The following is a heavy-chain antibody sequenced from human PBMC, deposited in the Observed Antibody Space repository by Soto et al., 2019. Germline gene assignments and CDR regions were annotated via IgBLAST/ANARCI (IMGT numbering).Heavy chain of an antibody. CDR3: AKVDPDIVVVPAAMTSFVY. CDR1: GFTFSSYA. D-gene: IGHD2-2*01. J-gene: IGHJ4*02. V-gene: IGHV3-23*01. Sequence: EVQLLESGGGLVQPGGSLRLSCAASGFTFSSYAMSWVRQAPGKGLEWVSAISGSGGSTYYADSVKGRFTISRDNSKNTLYLQMNSLRAEDTAVYYCAKVDPDIVVVPAAMTSFVYWGQGTLVTVSS. CDR2: ISGSGGST.